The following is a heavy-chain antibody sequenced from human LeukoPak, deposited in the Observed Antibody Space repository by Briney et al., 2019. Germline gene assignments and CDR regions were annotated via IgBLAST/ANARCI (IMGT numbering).Heavy chain of an antibody. CDR3: TRDGDGNFDY. CDR2: ISNSGGAI. J-gene: IGHJ4*02. CDR1: GFTFSIYS. D-gene: IGHD7-27*01. V-gene: IGHV3-48*04. Sequence: GGSLRLSCAASGFTFSIYSMNWVRLTPGKGLEWVSYISNSGGAIYYADSVEGRFSISRDNAKNSVFLIMNSLRAEDTAVYYCTRDGDGNFDYWGQGTLVTVSS.